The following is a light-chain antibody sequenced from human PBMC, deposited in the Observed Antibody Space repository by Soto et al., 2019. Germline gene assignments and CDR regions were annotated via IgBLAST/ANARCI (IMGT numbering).Light chain of an antibody. J-gene: IGKJ3*01. V-gene: IGKV3-11*01. CDR3: QQRSTWPPFT. Sequence: EIVLAQSPATLCLSPGERATLSCRSSHSVSTSLAWYQQKPGQAPRLLIYDASNRATGIPARFSGSGSGTDFTLTIGSLEPEDFAVYYCQQRSTWPPFTFGPGTKVDIK. CDR1: HSVSTS. CDR2: DAS.